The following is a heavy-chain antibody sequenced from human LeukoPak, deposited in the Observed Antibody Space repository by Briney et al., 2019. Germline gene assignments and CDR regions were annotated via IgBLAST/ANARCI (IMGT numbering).Heavy chain of an antibody. J-gene: IGHJ3*01. D-gene: IGHD4-17*01. Sequence: GGSLRLSCTASGFAFSAYAMTWVRPVPGKGRGWVSSPTANGDDTSYADSVRGRFTMSRDNSTNSLYLQMNNLRAEDTATYYCGRDPNGNYVGAFEFWGQGTLVTVSS. CDR3: GRDPNGNYVGAFEF. CDR2: PTANGDDT. V-gene: IGHV3-23*01. CDR1: GFAFSAYA.